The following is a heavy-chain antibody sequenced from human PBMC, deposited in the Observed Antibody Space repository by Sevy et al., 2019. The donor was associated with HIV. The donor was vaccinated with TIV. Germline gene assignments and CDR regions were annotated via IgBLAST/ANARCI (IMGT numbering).Heavy chain of an antibody. J-gene: IGHJ4*02. CDR1: GFTFSNYF. V-gene: IGHV3-21*01. CDR3: ARGDYYGSLYYFDY. Sequence: GGSLRLSCATSGFTFSNYFMNWVRQAPGKGLEWVSSISSGSSYIFYADSLKGRFTISRDNAKNSLYLHMNSLRAEDTAVYYCARGDYYGSLYYFDYWGPGTLVTVPS. CDR2: ISSGSSYI. D-gene: IGHD3-10*01.